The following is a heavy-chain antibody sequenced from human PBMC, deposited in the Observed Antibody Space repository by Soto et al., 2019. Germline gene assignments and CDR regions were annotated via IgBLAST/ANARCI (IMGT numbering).Heavy chain of an antibody. Sequence: SETLSLTCAVYGGSFSGYYWSWIRQPPGKGLEWIGEINHSGSTNYNPSLKSRVTISVDTSKNQFSLKLSSVTAADTAVYYCARGSNGYSGYVDYWGQGTLVTVSS. CDR2: INHSGST. V-gene: IGHV4-34*01. CDR3: ARGSNGYSGYVDY. CDR1: GGSFSGYY. D-gene: IGHD5-12*01. J-gene: IGHJ4*02.